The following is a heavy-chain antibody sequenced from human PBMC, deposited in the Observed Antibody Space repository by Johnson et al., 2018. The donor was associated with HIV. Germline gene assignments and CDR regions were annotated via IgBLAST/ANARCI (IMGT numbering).Heavy chain of an antibody. V-gene: IGHV3-9*01. D-gene: IGHD6-6*01. CDR1: GFTFDDYA. J-gene: IGHJ3*02. CDR2: ISWNSGSI. Sequence: VQLVESGGGLVQPGRSLRLSCAASGFTFDDYAMHWVRQAPGKGLEWVSGISWNSGSIGYADSVKGRFTISRDNAKNSLYLQMNSLRAEYTAVYYCARIAAHHDAFDIWGQGTIVTVSS. CDR3: ARIAAHHDAFDI.